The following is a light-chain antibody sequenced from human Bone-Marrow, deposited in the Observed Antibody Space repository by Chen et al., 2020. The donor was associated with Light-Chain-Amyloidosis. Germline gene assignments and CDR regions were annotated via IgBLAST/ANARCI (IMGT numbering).Light chain of an antibody. J-gene: IGLJ3*02. CDR2: DDS. CDR1: NIGSTS. Sequence: SYVLTQPSSVSVAPGQTATIARGGNNIGSTSVHWHQQTPGQAPLLVVYDDSDRPSGIPVRLSGSNSGNTATLTISRVEAGDEADYYCQVWDRSSDRPVFGGGTKLTVL. CDR3: QVWDRSSDRPV. V-gene: IGLV3-21*02.